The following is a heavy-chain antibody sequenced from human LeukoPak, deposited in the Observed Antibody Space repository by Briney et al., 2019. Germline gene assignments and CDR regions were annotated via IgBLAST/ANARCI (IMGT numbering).Heavy chain of an antibody. V-gene: IGHV3-9*01. D-gene: IGHD3-10*01. Sequence: GGSLRLSCAASGFTFDDYAMHWVRQAPGKGLEWVSGISWNSGSIGYADSVKGRFTISRDNAKNSLYLQMNSLRAEDTALYYCAEDIEAFYGSKLDYWGQGTLVTVSS. CDR3: AEDIEAFYGSKLDY. CDR1: GFTFDDYA. J-gene: IGHJ4*02. CDR2: ISWNSGSI.